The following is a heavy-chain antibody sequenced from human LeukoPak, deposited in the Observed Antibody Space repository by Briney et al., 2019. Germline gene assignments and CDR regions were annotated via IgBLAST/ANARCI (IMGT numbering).Heavy chain of an antibody. V-gene: IGHV1-46*01. D-gene: IGHD4-23*01. J-gene: IGHJ2*01. Sequence: GASVKVSCKASGYTFTSYYMHWVRQAPGQGLEWMGIINPSGGSTSYAQKFQGRVTMTRDTSTSTVYMELSSLRSEDTAVYYCARSDYGGNIGRSSWYFDLWGRGTLVTVSS. CDR3: ARSDYGGNIGRSSWYFDL. CDR1: GYTFTSYY. CDR2: INPSGGST.